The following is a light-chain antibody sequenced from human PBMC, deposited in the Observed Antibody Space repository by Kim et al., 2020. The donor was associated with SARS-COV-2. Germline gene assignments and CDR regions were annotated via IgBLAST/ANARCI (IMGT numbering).Light chain of an antibody. Sequence: GQSIPISCTRTSSDVGGYNYVSWYQQHPGKAPKLMIYDVSNRPSGVSNRFSGSKSGNTASLTISGLQAEDEADYYCSSYTSSSTRVFGGGTKLTVL. CDR1: SSDVGGYNY. CDR2: DVS. V-gene: IGLV2-14*03. CDR3: SSYTSSSTRV. J-gene: IGLJ3*02.